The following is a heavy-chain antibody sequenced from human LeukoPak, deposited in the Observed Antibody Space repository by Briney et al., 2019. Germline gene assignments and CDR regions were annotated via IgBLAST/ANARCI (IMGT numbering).Heavy chain of an antibody. CDR2: ISDDGGGT. J-gene: IGHJ5*02. Sequence: GGSLRLSCAASGFIFNNYGLIWVRQAPGKGLEWVSAISDDGGGTQYADFVEGRFTISRDNSKNTLFLQMSSLRAEDTALYYCAKGSSGYFADLWGQGTLVTVSS. V-gene: IGHV3-23*01. CDR1: GFIFNNYG. D-gene: IGHD3-22*01. CDR3: AKGSSGYFADL.